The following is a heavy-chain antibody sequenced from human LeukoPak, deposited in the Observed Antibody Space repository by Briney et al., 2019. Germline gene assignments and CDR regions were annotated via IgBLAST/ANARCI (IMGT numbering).Heavy chain of an antibody. Sequence: SETLSLTCTVSGGSISTYYWNWIRQPPGKGLEWIGHIFYSGTTNYNPSLESRVTISVDTSKNQFSLKLISVTAADTAVYYCAREFGHYLDYWGQGMLITVSS. CDR3: AREFGHYLDY. CDR2: IFYSGTT. CDR1: GGSISTYY. D-gene: IGHD3-16*01. V-gene: IGHV4-59*01. J-gene: IGHJ4*02.